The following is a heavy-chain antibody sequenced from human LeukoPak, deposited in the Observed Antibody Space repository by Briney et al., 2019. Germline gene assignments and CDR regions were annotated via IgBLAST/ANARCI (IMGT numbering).Heavy chain of an antibody. V-gene: IGHV3-66*01. CDR2: IYSGGST. J-gene: IGHJ6*02. CDR3: ARDPLDPPYYYYGMDV. Sequence: PGGSLRLSCAASGFTVSSNYMSWVRQAPGKGLEWVSVIYSGGSTYYADSVKGRFTNSRDNSKNTLYLQMNSLRAEDTAVYYCARDPLDPPYYYYGMDVWGQGTTVTVSS. CDR1: GFTVSSNY.